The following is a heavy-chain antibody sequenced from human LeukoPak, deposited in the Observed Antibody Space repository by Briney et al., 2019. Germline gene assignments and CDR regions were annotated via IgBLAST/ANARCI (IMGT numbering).Heavy chain of an antibody. CDR3: AKEYSGYECVDY. CDR1: GFTFSSYA. D-gene: IGHD5-12*01. CDR2: ISDDGSNK. V-gene: IGHV3-30*04. J-gene: IGHJ4*02. Sequence: GGTLRLSCAASGFTFSSYAMHWVRQAPGKGLEWVADISDDGSNKYYADSVKGRFTISRDNSQNTLYLQMNSLRAEDTAVYYCAKEYSGYECVDYWGQGTLVTVSS.